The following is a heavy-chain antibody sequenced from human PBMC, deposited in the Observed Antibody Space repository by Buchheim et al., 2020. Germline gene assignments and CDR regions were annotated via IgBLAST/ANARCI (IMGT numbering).Heavy chain of an antibody. D-gene: IGHD1-20*01. CDR3: ARVGRGYNWNGAFDP. CDR2: IYNSGST. Sequence: QVQLQESGPGLVKPSQTLSLTCTVSGGSISSGDYYWSWIRQPPGKGLEWIGYIYNSGSTYYNPSLKSRVTISLDTSKHQFSLKLSSVTAADTAVYYCARVGRGYNWNGAFDPWGQGTL. CDR1: GGSISSGDYY. V-gene: IGHV4-30-4*01. J-gene: IGHJ5*02.